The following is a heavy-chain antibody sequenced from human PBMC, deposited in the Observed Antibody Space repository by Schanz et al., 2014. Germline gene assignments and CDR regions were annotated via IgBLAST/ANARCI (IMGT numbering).Heavy chain of an antibody. J-gene: IGHJ3*02. CDR2: IYINSGST. D-gene: IGHD6-19*01. CDR3: AKCIGWYGRCAFDI. V-gene: IGHV3-53*01. Sequence: EVQLVESGGGLIQPGGSLRLSCAVSGFSVSTNYMSWVRQAPGKGLEWVSSIYINSGSTNYADSVKGRFTISRDNSKNTLYLQMNSLIAEDTAVYYCAKCIGWYGRCAFDIWGQGTMVTVSS. CDR1: GFSVSTNY.